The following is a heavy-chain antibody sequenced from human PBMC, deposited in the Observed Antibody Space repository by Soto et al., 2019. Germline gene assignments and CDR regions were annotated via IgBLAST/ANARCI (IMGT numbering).Heavy chain of an antibody. Sequence: EVQLLESGGGFVQPGGSLRLSCAASGFTFRSYAMSWVRQAPGKGLEWVSGISESGGTTYFADSVKGRFTISRDNSKNTLYLQMNILRAEDTALYYCAKALGLYSGYKDAFHIWGQGTMVTVSS. CDR3: AKALGLYSGYKDAFHI. D-gene: IGHD5-12*01. V-gene: IGHV3-23*01. CDR1: GFTFRSYA. CDR2: ISESGGTT. J-gene: IGHJ3*02.